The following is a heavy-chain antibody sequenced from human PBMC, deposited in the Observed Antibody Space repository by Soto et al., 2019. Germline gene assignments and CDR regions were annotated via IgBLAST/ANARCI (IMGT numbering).Heavy chain of an antibody. Sequence: GGSLRLSCAASGFTFDDYAMHWVRQAPGKGLEWVSGISWNSGSIGYADSVKGRFTISRDNAKNSLYLQMNSLRAEDTALYYCAKDFKGYYYYGMDVWGQGTTVTVSS. CDR2: ISWNSGSI. J-gene: IGHJ6*02. CDR1: GFTFDDYA. V-gene: IGHV3-9*01. CDR3: AKDFKGYYYYGMDV.